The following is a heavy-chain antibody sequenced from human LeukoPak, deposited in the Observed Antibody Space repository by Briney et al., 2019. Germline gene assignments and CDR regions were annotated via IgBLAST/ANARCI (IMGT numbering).Heavy chain of an antibody. CDR3: ARGRVAASNYYFDY. J-gene: IGHJ4*02. Sequence: PGGSLRLSCAASGFTFSSYWMHWVRQAPGKGVVWVSRINSDGSSTNSADSVKGRFTISRDNAKNTLYLQMNSLRVEDTAVYYCARGRVAASNYYFDYWGQGTLVTVSS. CDR1: GFTFSSYW. CDR2: INSDGSST. V-gene: IGHV3-74*01. D-gene: IGHD1-26*01.